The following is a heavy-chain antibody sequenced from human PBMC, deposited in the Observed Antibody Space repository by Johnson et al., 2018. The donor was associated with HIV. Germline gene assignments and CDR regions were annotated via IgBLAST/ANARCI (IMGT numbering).Heavy chain of an antibody. J-gene: IGHJ3*02. CDR2: IPFVGLVK. CDR3: AREGGIAAAGTDAFDI. Sequence: QVQLVESGGGLVQPGGSLRLSCSASGFSLSSSAMHWVRQAPAKGLEWVPVIPFVGLVKYNAPPLKGRFTISRDSSKNTLYLQMNSLRAEDTAVYYCAREGGIAAAGTDAFDIWGQGTMVTVSS. V-gene: IGHV3-30*04. D-gene: IGHD6-13*01. CDR1: GFSLSSSA.